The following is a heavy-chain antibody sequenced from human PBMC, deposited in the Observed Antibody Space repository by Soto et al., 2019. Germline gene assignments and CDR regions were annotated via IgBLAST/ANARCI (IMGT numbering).Heavy chain of an antibody. CDR1: GGSISSYY. J-gene: IGHJ6*02. Sequence: SETLSLTCTVSGGSISSYYWSWIRQPPGKGLEWIGYIYYSGSTNYNPSLKSRVTISVDTSKNQFSLKLSSVTAADTAVYYCARAEITMVRGVISSYGMDVWGQGTTVTVSS. V-gene: IGHV4-59*01. D-gene: IGHD3-10*01. CDR3: ARAEITMVRGVISSYGMDV. CDR2: IYYSGST.